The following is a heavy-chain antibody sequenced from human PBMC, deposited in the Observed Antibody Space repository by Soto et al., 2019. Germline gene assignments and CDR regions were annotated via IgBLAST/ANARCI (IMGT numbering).Heavy chain of an antibody. Sequence: QVQLQESGPGLVKPSQTLSLTCTVSGGSISSGDYYWSWLRQPPGKGLEWIGYIYYSGTTYYNPSLKSRVTISVDTSKNLFSLRLSSVTAADMAVYYCAGITMLVAPSPFYYYGMDVWGQGTTVTVSS. J-gene: IGHJ6*02. CDR3: AGITMLVAPSPFYYYGMDV. CDR1: GGSISSGDYY. CDR2: IYYSGTT. D-gene: IGHD3-22*01. V-gene: IGHV4-30-4*01.